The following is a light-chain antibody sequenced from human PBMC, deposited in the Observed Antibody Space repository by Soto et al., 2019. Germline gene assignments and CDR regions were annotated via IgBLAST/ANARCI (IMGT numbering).Light chain of an antibody. J-gene: IGLJ3*02. CDR1: SSDVGGYNY. CDR2: EVS. Sequence: QSALTQPASVSGSPGQSITISCTGTSSDVGGYNYVSWYQQHPGKAPKLMIYEVSNWPSGVSNRCSGSKSGNTASLTIAGLHTEDEADYYCSSFTSINTWVFGGGTQLTVL. CDR3: SSFTSINTWV. V-gene: IGLV2-14*01.